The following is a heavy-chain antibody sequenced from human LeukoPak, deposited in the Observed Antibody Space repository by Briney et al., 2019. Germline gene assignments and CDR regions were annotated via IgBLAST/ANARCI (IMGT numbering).Heavy chain of an antibody. V-gene: IGHV3-30*15. CDR2: ISYDGTAE. CDR3: ARPQAYCSSTSCYRPFDY. CDR1: GFTFRDFA. Sequence: GRSLRLSCAASGFTFRDFAFHWVRQAPGKGLEWVAVISYDGTAEHYADSVKGRVTISRDNSNNTLYLQMSSLRTEDTAVYYCARPQAYCSSTSCYRPFDYWGQGTLVTVSS. D-gene: IGHD2-2*02. J-gene: IGHJ4*02.